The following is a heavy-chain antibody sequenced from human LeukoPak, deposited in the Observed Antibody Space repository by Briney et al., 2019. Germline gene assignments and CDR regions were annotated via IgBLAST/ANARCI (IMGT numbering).Heavy chain of an antibody. D-gene: IGHD3-10*01. Sequence: SETLSLTCAVSGGSISSDNWWSWVRQPPGKGLEWIGEIYHSGSTNYNPSLKSRVTISVDTSKNQFSLKLSSVTAADTAVYYCARLSRSHYYGSGSYYRTNYYYMDVWGKGTTVTISS. CDR2: IYHSGST. CDR1: GGSISSDNW. J-gene: IGHJ6*03. CDR3: ARLSRSHYYGSGSYYRTNYYYMDV. V-gene: IGHV4-4*02.